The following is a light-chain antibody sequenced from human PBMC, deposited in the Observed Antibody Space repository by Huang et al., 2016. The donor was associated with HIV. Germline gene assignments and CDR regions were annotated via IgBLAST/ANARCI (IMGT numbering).Light chain of an antibody. CDR1: QSLLHSTGYNY. V-gene: IGKV2-28*01. CDR2: LCC. Sequence: DIVMTQSPLSLSVTPGEPASISCRSSQSLLHSTGYNYLDWYLQRPGQSPQLLIYLCCNLASWVPDMVSGSVSGTDFTLKISRVEAEDIGVYYCMQSLQTITFGQGTRLEIK. CDR3: MQSLQTIT. J-gene: IGKJ5*01.